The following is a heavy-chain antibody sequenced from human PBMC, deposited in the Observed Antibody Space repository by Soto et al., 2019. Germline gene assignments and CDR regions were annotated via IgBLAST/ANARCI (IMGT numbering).Heavy chain of an antibody. J-gene: IGHJ6*02. V-gene: IGHV1-18*01. CDR1: GYTFTSYG. D-gene: IGHD5-12*01. CDR3: ARGGDVNYYHGMDV. Sequence: QVQLVQSGGEVKKPGASVKLSCTASGYTFTSYGISWVRQAPGQGLEWMGWISAYNGKTNYAQNVQGRVTMTTDTSPRTAYMDLRSLRSDDTVVYYCARGGDVNYYHGMDVWGQGTTVTVSS. CDR2: ISAYNGKT.